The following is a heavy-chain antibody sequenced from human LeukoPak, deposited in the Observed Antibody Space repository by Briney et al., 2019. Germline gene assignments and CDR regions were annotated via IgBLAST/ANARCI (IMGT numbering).Heavy chain of an antibody. CDR2: ISYDGSNK. V-gene: IGHV3-30-3*01. J-gene: IGHJ4*02. CDR1: GFTFSSYA. CDR3: ARVREKVYSGYDFGFDY. D-gene: IGHD5-12*01. Sequence: GGSLRLSCAASGFTFSSYAMHWVRQAPGKGLEWVAVISYDGSNKCYADSVKGRFTISRDNSKNTLYLQMNSLRAEDTAVYYCARVREKVYSGYDFGFDYWGQGTLVTVSS.